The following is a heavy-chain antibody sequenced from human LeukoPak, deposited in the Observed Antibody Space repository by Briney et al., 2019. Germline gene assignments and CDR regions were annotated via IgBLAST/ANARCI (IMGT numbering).Heavy chain of an antibody. Sequence: GGSLRLSCAASGFTFSTYGMHWVRQAPGKGLEWVAVISYDGSNKYYADSVKGRFTISRDNSKNTLYLQMNSLTPEDTAVYYCARQGPPGQWYFDLWGRGGTLVTVSS. CDR2: ISYDGSNK. CDR3: ARQGPPGQWYFDL. V-gene: IGHV3-30*03. CDR1: GFTFSTYG. J-gene: IGHJ2*01.